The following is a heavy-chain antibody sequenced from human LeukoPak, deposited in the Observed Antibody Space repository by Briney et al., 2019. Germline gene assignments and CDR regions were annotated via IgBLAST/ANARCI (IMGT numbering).Heavy chain of an antibody. D-gene: IGHD3-22*01. Sequence: GGSLSLSCAASGFTFSNYAMSWVRQARGRGLEWVSGIGGGGGSTYYADAVKVRLTISRDNSKNTLYLQMDSLRAEDTAVYYCAKVGIRISLIVVVFTTADDWYFDLWGRGTLVTVSS. J-gene: IGHJ2*01. CDR2: IGGGGGST. CDR3: AKVGIRISLIVVVFTTADDWYFDL. CDR1: GFTFSNYA. V-gene: IGHV3-23*01.